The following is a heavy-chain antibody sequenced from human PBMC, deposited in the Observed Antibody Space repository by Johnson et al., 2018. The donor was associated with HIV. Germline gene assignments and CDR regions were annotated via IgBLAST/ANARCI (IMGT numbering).Heavy chain of an antibody. V-gene: IGHV3-30*01. D-gene: IGHD1-1*01. Sequence: QVQLVESGGGVVQPGRSLRLSCAASGFSFSDFSMHWVRQAPGKGLEWVTVISNDGSNKLCADSVKGRFTISRDIFKNTLYLQMNSLGVDDAAIYYCARGYNWNDFSIWGQGTVVTVS. J-gene: IGHJ3*02. CDR1: GFSFSDFS. CDR3: ARGYNWNDFSI. CDR2: ISNDGSNK.